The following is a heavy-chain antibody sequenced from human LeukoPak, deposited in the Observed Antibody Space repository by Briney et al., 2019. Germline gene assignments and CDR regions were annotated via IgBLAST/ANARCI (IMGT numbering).Heavy chain of an antibody. D-gene: IGHD6-19*01. CDR3: AKDLAVAGLVNDAFDI. CDR2: IRYDGSNK. J-gene: IGHJ3*02. CDR1: GFTFSSYG. V-gene: IGHV3-30*02. Sequence: GGSLRLSCAASGFTFSSYGMHWVRQAPGKGLEWVAFIRYDGSNKYYADSVKGRFTISRDNSKNTLYLQMNSLRAEDTAVYYCAKDLAVAGLVNDAFDIWGQGTMVTVSS.